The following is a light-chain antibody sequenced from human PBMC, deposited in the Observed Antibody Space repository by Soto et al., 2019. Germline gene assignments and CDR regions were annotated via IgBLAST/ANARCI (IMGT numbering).Light chain of an antibody. V-gene: IGKV3-20*01. CDR1: QSVSSSY. J-gene: IGKJ2*01. Sequence: EIVLTQSPGTLSLSPGERATLSCRASQSVSSSYLAWYQQKPGQAPRLLIYGASSRATGIPDMFSGSGSGTDFTLTISRLETEDFAVYYCQQYGSSPLYTFGQGTKLEIK. CDR3: QQYGSSPLYT. CDR2: GAS.